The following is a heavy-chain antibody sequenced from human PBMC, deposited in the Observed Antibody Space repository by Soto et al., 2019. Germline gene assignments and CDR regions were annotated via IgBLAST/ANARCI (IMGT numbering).Heavy chain of an antibody. D-gene: IGHD6-6*01. CDR1: GYTFTSSG. V-gene: IGHV1-18*01. J-gene: IGHJ4*02. CDR3: ARDRSSSAY. CDR2: ISAFNGNT. Sequence: QVQLVQSGAEVKKPGASVNVSCKASGYTFTSSGISWVRQAPGQGLEWMGWISAFNGNTDYAQNLQGRVTMTTDTATNTANMELRSLRSDDTAVYYCARDRSSSAYWGQGTLVTVSS.